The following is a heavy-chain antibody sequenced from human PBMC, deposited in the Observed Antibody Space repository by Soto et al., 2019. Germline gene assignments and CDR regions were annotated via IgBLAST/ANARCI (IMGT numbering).Heavy chain of an antibody. Sequence: HPGGSLRLSCAASGFTFSSYGMHWVRQAPGKGLEWVAVISYDGSNKYYTDSVKGRFTISRDNSKNTLYLQMNSLRAEDTVVYYCATTNPYDFWSGYLPPNYYYGMDVWGQGTTVTVSS. CDR1: GFTFSSYG. CDR2: ISYDGSNK. J-gene: IGHJ6*02. D-gene: IGHD3-3*01. CDR3: ATTNPYDFWSGYLPPNYYYGMDV. V-gene: IGHV3-30*03.